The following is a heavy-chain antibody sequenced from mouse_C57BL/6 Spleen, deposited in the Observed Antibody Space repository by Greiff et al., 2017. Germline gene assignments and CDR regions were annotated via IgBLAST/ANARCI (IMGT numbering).Heavy chain of an antibody. J-gene: IGHJ2*01. CDR1: GYSFTSGYY. D-gene: IGHD1-1*01. V-gene: IGHV3-6*01. CDR3: ARDESYYYGSSYFYY. CDR2: ISYDGSN. Sequence: EVKLQESGPGLVKPSQSLSLSCSVTGYSFTSGYYWNWIRQFPGNKLEWMGYISYDGSNNYNPSLKNRISITRDTSKNQFFLKLNSVTTEDTATYYCARDESYYYGSSYFYYWGQGATLTVAS.